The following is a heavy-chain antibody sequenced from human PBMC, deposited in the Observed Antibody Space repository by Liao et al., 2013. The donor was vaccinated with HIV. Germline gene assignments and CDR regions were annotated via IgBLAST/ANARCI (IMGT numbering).Heavy chain of an antibody. CDR3: ARRASIGVVPAAIDGWFYFDY. Sequence: QVQLQESGPGLVKPSETLSLTCTVSGGSISSYYWSWIRQPPGKGLEWIGYIYYSGSTYYNPSLKSRVTISVDTSKNRFSLKLSSVTAADTAVYYCARRASIGVVPAAIDGWFYFDYWGQGTLVTVSS. D-gene: IGHD2-2*02. CDR2: IYYSGST. CDR1: GGSISSYY. V-gene: IGHV4-59*12. J-gene: IGHJ4*02.